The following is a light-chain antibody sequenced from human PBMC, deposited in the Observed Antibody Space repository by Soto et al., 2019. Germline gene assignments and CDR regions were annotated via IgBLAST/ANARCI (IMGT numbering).Light chain of an antibody. CDR2: DVS. CDR1: SSDVGGYNY. CDR3: SSYTSSGTLMV. Sequence: QSALTQPASVSGSPGQSITISCTGTSSDVGGYNYVSWYQQHPGKAPKLMIYDVSNRPSGVSNRFSGSKSGNTASLTISGLQAADEADYYCSSYTSSGTLMVFGGGTQLTV. V-gene: IGLV2-14*01. J-gene: IGLJ2*01.